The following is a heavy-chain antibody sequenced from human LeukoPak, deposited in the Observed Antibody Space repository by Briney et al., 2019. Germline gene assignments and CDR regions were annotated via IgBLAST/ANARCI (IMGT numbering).Heavy chain of an antibody. CDR1: GSTFSSYG. CDR2: IWYDGSNK. CDR3: ARGPYSSSFLDYYYGMDV. Sequence: PGRSLRLSCAASGSTFSSYGMHWVRQAPGKGLEWVAVIWYDGSNKYYADSVKGRFTISRDNSKNTLYLQMNSLRAEDTAVYYCARGPYSSSFLDYYYGMDVWGQGTTVTVSS. D-gene: IGHD6-6*01. V-gene: IGHV3-33*01. J-gene: IGHJ6*02.